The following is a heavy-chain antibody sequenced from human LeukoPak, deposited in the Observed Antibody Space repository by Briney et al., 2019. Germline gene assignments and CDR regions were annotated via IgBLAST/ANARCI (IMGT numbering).Heavy chain of an antibody. CDR3: ARLHRDSYYYYGMDV. D-gene: IGHD2-21*02. CDR1: GGSISSSSYY. CDR2: IYYSGST. Sequence: SETLSLTCTVSGGSISSSSYYWGWIRQPPGKGLEWIGSIYYSGSTYYNPSLKSRVTISVDTSKNQFSLKLSSVTAADTAVYYCARLHRDSYYYYGMDVWGQGTTVTVSS. J-gene: IGHJ6*02. V-gene: IGHV4-39*01.